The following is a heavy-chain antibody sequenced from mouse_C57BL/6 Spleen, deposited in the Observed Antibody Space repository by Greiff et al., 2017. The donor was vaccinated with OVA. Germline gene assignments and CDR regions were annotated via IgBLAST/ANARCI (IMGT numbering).Heavy chain of an antibody. Sequence: VQRVESGAELAKPGASVKLSCKASGYTFTSYWMHWVKQRPGQGLEWIGYINPSSGYTKYNQKFKDKATLTADKSSSTAYMQLSSLTYEDSAVYYCARRSYSNLYAMDYWGQGTSVTVSS. CDR3: ARRSYSNLYAMDY. V-gene: IGHV1-7*01. J-gene: IGHJ4*01. CDR2: INPSSGYT. CDR1: GYTFTSYW. D-gene: IGHD2-5*01.